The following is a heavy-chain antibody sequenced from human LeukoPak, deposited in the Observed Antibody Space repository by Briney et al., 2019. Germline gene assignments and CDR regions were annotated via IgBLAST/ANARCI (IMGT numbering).Heavy chain of an antibody. J-gene: IGHJ4*02. CDR3: AKGVYTYGRGAFDY. CDR1: GFTFSAYW. V-gene: IGHV3-23*01. CDR2: ISGGGGST. D-gene: IGHD3-10*02. Sequence: GGSLRLSCAASGFTFSAYWMTWVRQAPGKGLEWVSSISGGGGSTYYADSVKGRFTISRDNPKNTQYLQMNSLRAEDTAVYYCAKGVYTYGRGAFDYWGQGTLVTVSS.